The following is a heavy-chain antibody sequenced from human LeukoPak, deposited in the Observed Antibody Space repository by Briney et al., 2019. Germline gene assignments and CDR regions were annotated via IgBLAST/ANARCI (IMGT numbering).Heavy chain of an antibody. J-gene: IGHJ3*02. CDR2: ISSSSSTI. CDR1: GFTFSSYS. V-gene: IGHV3-48*04. CDR3: ARVSRRGSSSWYDDAFDI. D-gene: IGHD6-13*01. Sequence: GGSLRLSCAASGFTFSSYSMNWVRQAPGKGLEWVSYISSSSSTIYYADSVKGRFTISRDNAKNSLYLQMNSLRAEDTAVYYCARVSRRGSSSWYDDAFDIWGQGTMVTVSS.